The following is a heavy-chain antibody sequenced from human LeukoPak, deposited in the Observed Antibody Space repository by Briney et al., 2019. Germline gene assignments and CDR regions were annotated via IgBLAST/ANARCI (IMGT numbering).Heavy chain of an antibody. V-gene: IGHV3-74*01. D-gene: IGHD6-25*01. CDR3: ARGGYSGSYYRFS. Sequence: GGSLRLSCAASGFTFSDFWMHWVRQVPGKGPEWLSRTSKDGSHTVYADSAQGRFTAPRDNTKNTVYLEVTNLRPEDTAVYYCARGGYSGSYYRFSWGQGTPVTVAS. CDR1: GFTFSDFW. CDR2: TSKDGSHT. J-gene: IGHJ4*02.